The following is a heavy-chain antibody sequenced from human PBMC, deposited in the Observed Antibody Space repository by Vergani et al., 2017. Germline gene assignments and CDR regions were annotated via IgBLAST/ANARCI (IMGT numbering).Heavy chain of an antibody. CDR1: GFSFGDYA. CDR2: IRNKAYGGTT. D-gene: IGHD5-18*01. Sequence: EVQLVESGGGLVPPGRSLRLFCAASGFSFGDYAMTWVRQAPGKGLEWVAFIRNKAYGGTTEYAASVKGRFTISRDDSKRLAYLQLSGLKTEDTAVYFCSRGRGYSFDYSDYWGQGTLVTVSS. J-gene: IGHJ4*02. CDR3: SRGRGYSFDYSDY. V-gene: IGHV3-49*04.